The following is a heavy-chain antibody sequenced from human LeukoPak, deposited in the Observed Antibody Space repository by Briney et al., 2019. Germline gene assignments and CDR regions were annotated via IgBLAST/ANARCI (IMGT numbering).Heavy chain of an antibody. Sequence: GGSLRLSCAAAGFTFSNYDMIWVRRAPGKGLEWVSYISTSGGSTNYADSVRGRFTISRDNAKNSLYLQMNSLRAEDTALYYCARRTYVDYWGQGTLVTVSS. CDR1: GFTFSNYD. J-gene: IGHJ4*02. CDR2: ISTSGGST. CDR3: ARRTYVDY. V-gene: IGHV3-48*03. D-gene: IGHD3-16*01.